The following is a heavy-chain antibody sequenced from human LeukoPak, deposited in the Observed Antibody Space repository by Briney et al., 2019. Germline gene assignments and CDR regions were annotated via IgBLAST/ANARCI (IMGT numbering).Heavy chain of an antibody. CDR3: ARDLQYSSGWYYFIY. CDR1: GGTFSSYA. J-gene: IGHJ4*02. D-gene: IGHD6-19*01. Sequence: SVKVSCKASGGTFSSYAISWVRQAPGQGLEWMGGIIPIFGTANYAQKFQGRVTITTDESTSTAYMEPSSLRSEDTAVYYCARDLQYSSGWYYFIYWGQGTLVTVSS. V-gene: IGHV1-69*05. CDR2: IIPIFGTA.